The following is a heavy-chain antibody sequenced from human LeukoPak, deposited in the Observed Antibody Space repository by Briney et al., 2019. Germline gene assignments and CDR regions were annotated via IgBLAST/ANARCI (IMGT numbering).Heavy chain of an antibody. J-gene: IGHJ4*02. CDR3: ARDRVVVTAIPYYFDY. CDR2: IYHSGST. CDR1: GYSISSGYY. V-gene: IGHV4-38-2*02. D-gene: IGHD2-21*02. Sequence: PSETLSLTCTVSGYSISSGYYWGWIRQPPGKGLEWIGSIYHSGSTYYNPSLKSRVTISVDTSKNQFSLKLSSVTAADTAVYYCARDRVVVTAIPYYFDYWGQGTLVTVSP.